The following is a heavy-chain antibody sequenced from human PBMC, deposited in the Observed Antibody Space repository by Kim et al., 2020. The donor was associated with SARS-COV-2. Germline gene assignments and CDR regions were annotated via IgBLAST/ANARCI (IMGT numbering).Heavy chain of an antibody. V-gene: IGHV4-34*01. Sequence: TNYNPSLKSRVTISVDTSKNQFSLKLSSVTAADTAVYYWARGSYSSGWYLWGQGTLVTVSS. CDR2: T. CDR3: ARGSYSSGWYL. D-gene: IGHD6-19*01. J-gene: IGHJ4*02.